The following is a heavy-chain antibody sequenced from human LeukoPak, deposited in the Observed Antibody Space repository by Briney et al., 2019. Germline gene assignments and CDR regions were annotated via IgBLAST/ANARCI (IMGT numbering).Heavy chain of an antibody. V-gene: IGHV3-7*05. CDR2: IKQDGSEK. J-gene: IGHJ4*02. CDR3: ARVMGIYDFWSGFDY. D-gene: IGHD3-3*01. Sequence: GGSLRLSCAASGFTFSSYWMSWVRQGPGKGREWVANIKQDGSEKYYVDSVKGRFTISRDNAKNSLYLQMNSLRAEDTAVYYCARVMGIYDFWSGFDYWGQGTLVTVSS. CDR1: GFTFSSYW.